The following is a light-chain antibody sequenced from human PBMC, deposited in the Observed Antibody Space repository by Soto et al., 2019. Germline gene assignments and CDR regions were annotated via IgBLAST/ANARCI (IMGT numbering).Light chain of an antibody. V-gene: IGKV3D-15*02. J-gene: IGKJ4*01. CDR3: QQYSSSPLT. CDR2: GAS. CDR1: QSVSSN. Sequence: EIVITQSPATLSVSPGERATFSCRASQSVSSNLAWYQQKPGQAPRLLIYGASSRATGIPARFSGSGSGTEFTLIISSLQSEDFAVYYCQQYSSSPLTFGGGTKVDIK.